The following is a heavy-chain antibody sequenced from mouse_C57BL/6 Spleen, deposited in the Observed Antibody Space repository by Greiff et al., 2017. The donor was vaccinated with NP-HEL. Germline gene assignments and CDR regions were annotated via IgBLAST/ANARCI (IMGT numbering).Heavy chain of an antibody. J-gene: IGHJ2*01. Sequence: VQLQQPGTELVKPGASVKLSCKASGYTFTSYWMHWVKQRPGQGLEWIGNINPSNGGTNYNEKFKSKATLTADKSSSTAYMQLSSLTSEDSAVYYCARAVIYYYGSDYDYFGCWGQGTTVTVAS. D-gene: IGHD1-1*01. V-gene: IGHV1-53*01. CDR2: INPSNGGT. CDR3: ARAVIYYYGSDYDYFGC. CDR1: GYTFTSYW.